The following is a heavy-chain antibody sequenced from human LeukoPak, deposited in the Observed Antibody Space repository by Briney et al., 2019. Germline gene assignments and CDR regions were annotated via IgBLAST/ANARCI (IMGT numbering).Heavy chain of an antibody. CDR3: AREGRYGDYEGY. V-gene: IGHV4-59*12. D-gene: IGHD4-17*01. CDR1: GGSISSYY. Sequence: SETLSLTCTVSGGSISSYYLSWIRQPPGKGLEWIGYIYYSGSTNYNPSLKSRVTISVDTSKNQFSLKLSSVTAADTAVYYCAREGRYGDYEGYWGQGTLVTVSS. J-gene: IGHJ4*02. CDR2: IYYSGST.